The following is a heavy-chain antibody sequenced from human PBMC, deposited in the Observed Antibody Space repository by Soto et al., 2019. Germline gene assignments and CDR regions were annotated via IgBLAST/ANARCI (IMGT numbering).Heavy chain of an antibody. CDR2: IYYSGST. CDR3: ARLGDWGYCSGGSCYRTDYYYYMDV. V-gene: IGHV4-39*01. J-gene: IGHJ6*03. Sequence: SETLSLTCTVSGGSISSSSYHWGWIRQSPGKGLEWIGNIYYSGSTYYNPSLRSRVTISVDTSKNQFSLKLSSVTAADTAVYYCARLGDWGYCSGGSCYRTDYYYYMDVWGKGTTVTVSS. D-gene: IGHD2-15*01. CDR1: GGSISSSSYH.